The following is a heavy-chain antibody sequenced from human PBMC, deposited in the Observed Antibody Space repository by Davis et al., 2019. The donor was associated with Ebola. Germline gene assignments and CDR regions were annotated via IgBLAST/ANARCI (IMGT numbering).Heavy chain of an antibody. D-gene: IGHD3-10*02. V-gene: IGHV3-9*01. CDR1: GFTFDAFS. Sequence: PGGSLRLSCAASGFTFDAFSMPWVRQRPGMGLEWVSSLSWNGDMEAYADSARGRVTISRDNTRNLLYMDMNSLRAEDTAVYYCARDSGIFGDYYFDSWGQGTLVTVSS. J-gene: IGHJ4*02. CDR2: LSWNGDME. CDR3: ARDSGIFGDYYFDS.